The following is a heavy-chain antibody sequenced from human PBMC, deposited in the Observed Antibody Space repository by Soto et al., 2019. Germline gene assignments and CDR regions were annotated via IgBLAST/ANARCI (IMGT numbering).Heavy chain of an antibody. CDR3: ARGGSNDWQVAFDI. Sequence: LSLTCVVSGGSFSTYYYNWIHQSPGKGLEWIGEINHSGNNNYSPSLKSRVTMSLDTSKNQFSLKLTSVTAADTAVYYCARGGSNDWQVAFDIWGQGTMVTVSS. V-gene: IGHV4-34*01. CDR1: GGSFSTYY. CDR2: INHSGNN. D-gene: IGHD3-9*01. J-gene: IGHJ3*02.